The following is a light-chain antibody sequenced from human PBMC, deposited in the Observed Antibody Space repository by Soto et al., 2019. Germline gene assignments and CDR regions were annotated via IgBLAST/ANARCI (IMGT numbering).Light chain of an antibody. CDR3: QQYGSSPFT. V-gene: IGKV3-20*01. CDR1: QGVRNNY. J-gene: IGKJ2*01. CDR2: GAS. Sequence: EIVLTQSPGTLSLSPGERATLSCRASQGVRNNYLAWYQQKPGQAPRLLIYGASSMATGIPDRFSGSGSGTDFTLTISRLEPEDFAVYYCQQYGSSPFTFGQGTNLEIK.